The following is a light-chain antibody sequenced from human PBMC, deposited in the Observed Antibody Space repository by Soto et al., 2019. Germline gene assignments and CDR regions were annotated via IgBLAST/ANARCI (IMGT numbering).Light chain of an antibody. Sequence: EIVLTQSPGPLSLSPGGRASLSCRASQSVGTFLAWYQQRSGQAPRLLIYGASTRASGIPDRFSGGGSGTDFSLTISRLDPEDFAVYYCQQYSSSPITFGQGTRLEIK. J-gene: IGKJ5*01. V-gene: IGKV3-20*01. CDR3: QQYSSSPIT. CDR1: QSVGTF. CDR2: GAS.